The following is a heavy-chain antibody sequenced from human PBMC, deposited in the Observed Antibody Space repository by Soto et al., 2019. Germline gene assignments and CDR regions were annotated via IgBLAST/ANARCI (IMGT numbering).Heavy chain of an antibody. CDR2: FDPEDGET. Sequence: ASVKVSCKASGYTFTSYYMHWVRQAPGQGLEWMGGFDPEDGETLYAQKFQGRVSMTEDTSTDIAYMELSSLTSEDTAVYYCTTGQRPLRFLEWLSRYYFDFWGQGTLVTVSS. V-gene: IGHV1-24*01. D-gene: IGHD3-3*01. CDR1: GYTFTSYY. CDR3: TTGQRPLRFLEWLSRYYFDF. J-gene: IGHJ4*02.